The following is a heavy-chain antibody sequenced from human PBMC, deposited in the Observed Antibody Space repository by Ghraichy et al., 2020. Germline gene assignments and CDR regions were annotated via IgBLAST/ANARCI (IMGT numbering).Heavy chain of an antibody. CDR2: SSYDGSHQ. D-gene: IGHD4-17*01. J-gene: IGHJ4*02. CDR1: GFAFVSYG. Sequence: GSLNISCAASGFAFVSYGIHWVRQAPGKGLEWVAISSYDGSHQYYADSVKGRFSISRDNSKNTLYLQMNSLRAEDTAVYYCARDQRHSTVTTSPLYWGQGTLVTVSS. V-gene: IGHV3-33*05. CDR3: ARDQRHSTVTTSPLY.